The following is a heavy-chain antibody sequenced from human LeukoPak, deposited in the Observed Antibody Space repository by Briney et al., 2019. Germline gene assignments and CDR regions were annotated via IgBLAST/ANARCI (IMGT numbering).Heavy chain of an antibody. CDR1: GGSFSGYY. Sequence: PSETLSLTCAVYGGSFSGYYWSWIRQPPGKGLEWIGEINQSGSTNYNPSLKSRVTISVDTSKNQFSLKLSSVTAADTAVYYCARYSGSYYGPFYYFDYWGQGTLVTVSS. D-gene: IGHD1-26*01. V-gene: IGHV4-34*01. J-gene: IGHJ4*02. CDR2: INQSGST. CDR3: ARYSGSYYGPFYYFDY.